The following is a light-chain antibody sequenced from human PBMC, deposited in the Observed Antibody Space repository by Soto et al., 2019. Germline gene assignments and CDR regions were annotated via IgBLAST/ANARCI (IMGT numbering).Light chain of an antibody. V-gene: IGLV4-69*01. J-gene: IGLJ1*01. CDR2: LNSDGSH. Sequence: QLVLTQSPSASASLGASVKLTCTLSSGHSSYAIAWHQQQPEKGPRYLMKLNSDGSHSKGDGIPDRFSGSSSGAERYLTISSLQSADEADYYCQTWGTGIRVFGTGTKLTVL. CDR3: QTWGTGIRV. CDR1: SGHSSYA.